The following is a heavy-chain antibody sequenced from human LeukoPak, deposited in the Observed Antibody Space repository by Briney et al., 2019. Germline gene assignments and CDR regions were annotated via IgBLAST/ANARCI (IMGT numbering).Heavy chain of an antibody. J-gene: IGHJ4*02. CDR1: GESVYSNNGA. Sequence: SQTLSLTCAISGESVYSNNGAWNWIRQSPSRGLEWLGRTYYRSKWYYDYAESVKGRITINPDTSKNQFSLQLNSVTPEDTAVYYCARDEGNSGWYTFDYWGQGTLVTVSS. CDR3: ARDEGNSGWYTFDY. CDR2: TYYRSKWYY. V-gene: IGHV6-1*01. D-gene: IGHD6-19*01.